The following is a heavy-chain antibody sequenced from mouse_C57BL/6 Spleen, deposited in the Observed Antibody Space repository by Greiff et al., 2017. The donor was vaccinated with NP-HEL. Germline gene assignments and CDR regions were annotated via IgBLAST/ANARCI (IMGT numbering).Heavy chain of an antibody. V-gene: IGHV5-6*02. CDR3: ARPYYYGSSYEDWYFDV. Sequence: DVMLVESGGDLVKPGGSLKLSCAASGFTFSSYGMSWVRQTPDKRLEWVATISSGGSYTYYPDSVKGRFTISRDNAKNTLYLQMSSLKSEDTAMYYCARPYYYGSSYEDWYFDVWGTGTTVTVSS. D-gene: IGHD1-1*01. CDR2: ISSGGSYT. J-gene: IGHJ1*03. CDR1: GFTFSSYG.